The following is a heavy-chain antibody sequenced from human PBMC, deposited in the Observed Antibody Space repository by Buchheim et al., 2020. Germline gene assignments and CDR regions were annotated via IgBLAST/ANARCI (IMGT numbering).Heavy chain of an antibody. Sequence: EVQLVESGGGLVQPGGSLRLSCAASGFTFSSYEMNWVRQAPGKGLEWVSYISSSGSTIYYADSVKGRFTISRDNAKNSLYLQMNSLRAEDTADYYCASGLGATSPYYYYYGMDVWGQGTT. CDR1: GFTFSSYE. CDR2: ISSSGSTI. V-gene: IGHV3-48*03. J-gene: IGHJ6*02. D-gene: IGHD1-26*01. CDR3: ASGLGATSPYYYYYGMDV.